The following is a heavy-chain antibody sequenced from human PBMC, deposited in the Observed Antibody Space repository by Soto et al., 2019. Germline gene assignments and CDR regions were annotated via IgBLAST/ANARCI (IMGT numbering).Heavy chain of an antibody. CDR3: AAGGPLMVRGVMVT. J-gene: IGHJ5*02. CDR2: IVVGSGNT. CDR1: GFTFTSSA. Sequence: ASVKVSCKASGFTFTSSAMQWVRQARGQRLEWIGWIVVGSGNTNYAQKFQERVTITRDMSTSTAYMELSSLRSEDMAVYYCAAGGPLMVRGVMVTWGQGTLVTVSS. D-gene: IGHD3-10*01. V-gene: IGHV1-58*02.